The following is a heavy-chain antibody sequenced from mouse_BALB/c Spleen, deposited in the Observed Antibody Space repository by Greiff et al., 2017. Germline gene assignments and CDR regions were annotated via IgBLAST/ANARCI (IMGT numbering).Heavy chain of an antibody. CDR1: GFTFSSYA. CDR3: ARQGYDYDYFDY. CDR2: ISSGGSYT. V-gene: IGHV5-9-3*01. Sequence: EVQGVESGGGLVKPGGSLKLSCAASGFTFSSYAMSWVRQTPEKRLEWVATISSGGSYTYYPDSVKGRFTISRDNAKNTLYLQMSSLRSEDTAMYYCARQGYDYDYFDYWGQGTTLTVSS. J-gene: IGHJ2*01. D-gene: IGHD2-4*01.